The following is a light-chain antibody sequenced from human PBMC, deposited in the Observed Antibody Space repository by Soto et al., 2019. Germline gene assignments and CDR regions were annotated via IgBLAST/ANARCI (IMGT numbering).Light chain of an antibody. CDR1: QSISSY. V-gene: IGKV3-11*01. J-gene: IGKJ5*01. CDR2: DAS. Sequence: FVLPQSPSTLSLSPGERSTLSCMASQSISSYLAWFQQKPGQAPRLLIYDASNRATGIPARFSGGGSGTDFTLTITSLEPEDFAVYYCQHRTNWPPAFGQGTRLEIK. CDR3: QHRTNWPPA.